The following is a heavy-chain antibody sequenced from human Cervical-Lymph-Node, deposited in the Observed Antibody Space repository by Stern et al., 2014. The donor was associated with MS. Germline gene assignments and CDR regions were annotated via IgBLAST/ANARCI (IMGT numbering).Heavy chain of an antibody. CDR3: AKNYGSGSYYNYIDY. CDR1: GFTFSSYA. J-gene: IGHJ4*02. CDR2: ISGSGSDT. D-gene: IGHD3-10*01. V-gene: IGHV3-23*04. Sequence: EVQLVESGGGLLQPGGSLRLSCAASGFTFSSYAMSWVRQAPGKGLEWVSAISGSGSDTYYADSVKRRFTISRDNSTNTLYLQMNSLRAEDTAVYYCAKNYGSGSYYNYIDYWGQGTLVTVSS.